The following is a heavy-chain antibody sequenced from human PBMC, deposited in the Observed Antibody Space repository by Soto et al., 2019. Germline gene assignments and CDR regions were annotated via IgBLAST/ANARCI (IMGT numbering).Heavy chain of an antibody. D-gene: IGHD3-16*02. CDR1: GYSFTSYW. CDR2: IYPGDSDT. Sequence: GESLKISCKGSGYSFTSYWIGWVRQMPGKGLEWMGIIYPGDSDTRYSPSFQGQVTISADKSISTAYLQWSSLKASDTAMYYCAREVGHDYIWGSYRHFDYWGQGTLVTVSS. V-gene: IGHV5-51*01. CDR3: AREVGHDYIWGSYRHFDY. J-gene: IGHJ4*02.